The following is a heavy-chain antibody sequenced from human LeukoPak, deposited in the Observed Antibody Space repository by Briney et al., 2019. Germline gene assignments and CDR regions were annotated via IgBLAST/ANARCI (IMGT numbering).Heavy chain of an antibody. J-gene: IGHJ4*02. D-gene: IGHD6-19*01. CDR2: ISSRGSRI. V-gene: IGHV3-48*03. CDR3: ATLRWGSGRYAGDY. Sequence: GGSLRLSCAASGFTFNEFEMNWVRQAPGKGLEWISYISSRGSRIYYAESVEGRFTISKDDAKNTLYMQMNNLRADDTAVYYCATLRWGSGRYAGDYWGQGSLVTVSS. CDR1: GFTFNEFE.